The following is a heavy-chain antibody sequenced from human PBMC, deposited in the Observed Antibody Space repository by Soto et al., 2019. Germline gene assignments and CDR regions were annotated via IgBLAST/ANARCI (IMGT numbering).Heavy chain of an antibody. CDR1: GGSISSSSYC. CDR3: ARGSYYDSSGYYGP. D-gene: IGHD3-22*01. V-gene: IGHV4-39*01. J-gene: IGHJ5*02. Sequence: SETLSLTCTVSGGSISSSSYCWGWIRQPPGKGLEWIGSIYYSGSTYYNPSLKSRVTISVDTSKNQSSLKLSSVTAADTAVYYCARGSYYDSSGYYGPWGQGTLVTVS. CDR2: IYYSGST.